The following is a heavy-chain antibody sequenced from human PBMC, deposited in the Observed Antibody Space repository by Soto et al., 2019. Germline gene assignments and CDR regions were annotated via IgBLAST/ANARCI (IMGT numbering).Heavy chain of an antibody. Sequence: GALLVVSEASGCTFSDDYMTRIRQAPGKGLEWVSYIDSSGRITYYADSVRVRFTISRDNANNLLYLQMNSLRAEDTAVYYCARVRGGWSSVDYWGQGTLVTVYS. CDR1: GCTFSDDY. D-gene: IGHD6-19*01. J-gene: IGHJ4*02. CDR3: ARVRGGWSSVDY. CDR2: IDSSGRIT. V-gene: IGHV3-11*04.